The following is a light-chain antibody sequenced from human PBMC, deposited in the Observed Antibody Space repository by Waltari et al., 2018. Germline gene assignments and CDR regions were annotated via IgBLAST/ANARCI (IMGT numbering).Light chain of an antibody. CDR3: QQYNDLYS. J-gene: IGKJ2*01. Sequence: DIQITQSPSALSASVGDTVTINCRTSRSVGGWMAWFQQKPDTAPRLLIYEATSLADGVPSRFSGSGSATEFTLTISGLQPDDFATYYCQQYNDLYSFGRGTKLEI. CDR1: RSVGGW. V-gene: IGKV1-5*01. CDR2: EAT.